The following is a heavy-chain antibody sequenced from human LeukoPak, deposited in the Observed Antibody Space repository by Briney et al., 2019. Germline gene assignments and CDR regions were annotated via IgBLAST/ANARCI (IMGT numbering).Heavy chain of an antibody. V-gene: IGHV3-73*01. CDR3: TRHGGRDYYDSSEDAFDI. Sequence: PGGSLRLSCAASGFTFSGSAMHWVRQASGKGLEWVGRIGSKANSYATAYAASVKGRFTISRDDSKNTAYLQMNSLKTEDTAVYYCTRHGGRDYYDSSEDAFDIWGQGTMVIVSS. CDR1: GFTFSGSA. J-gene: IGHJ3*02. CDR2: IGSKANSYAT. D-gene: IGHD3-22*01.